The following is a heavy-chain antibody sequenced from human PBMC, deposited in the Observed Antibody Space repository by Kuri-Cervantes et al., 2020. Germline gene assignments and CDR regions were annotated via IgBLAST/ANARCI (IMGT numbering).Heavy chain of an antibody. J-gene: IGHJ3*02. CDR1: GFTFSSYW. D-gene: IGHD1-26*01. Sequence: GESLKISCAASGFTFSSYWMSWVRQAPGKGLEWVANIKQDGSEKYYVDSVKGRFTISRDNAKNSLYLQMNSLRAEDTAVYYCARGAHRRRIVGAPHDAFDIWGQGTMGTVSS. V-gene: IGHV3-7*01. CDR3: ARGAHRRRIVGAPHDAFDI. CDR2: IKQDGSEK.